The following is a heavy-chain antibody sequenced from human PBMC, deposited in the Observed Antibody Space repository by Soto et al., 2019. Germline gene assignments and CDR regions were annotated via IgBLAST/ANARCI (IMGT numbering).Heavy chain of an antibody. V-gene: IGHV4-39*01. CDR1: GVSIINTSYY. Sequence: SETLSLTCSVSGVSIINTSYYWGCIRQPPGKGLEWVGTIYFSGSTFYNPSLKSRVTISIDTSKNQFSLRLSSVTAADTAVYYCARHGSYWGQGTLVTVSS. CDR3: ARHGSY. J-gene: IGHJ4*02. CDR2: IYFSGST.